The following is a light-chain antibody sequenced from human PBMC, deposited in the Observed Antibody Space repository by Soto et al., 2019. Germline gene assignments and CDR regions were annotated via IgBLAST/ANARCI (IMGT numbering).Light chain of an antibody. CDR2: GVS. V-gene: IGLV2-8*01. J-gene: IGLJ2*01. CDR1: SSDVGGYNS. Sequence: QSALTQPPSASGSPGQSVTISCTGTSSDVGGYNSVSWYQQHPGKAPKLIIYGVSKRPSGVPDRFPGSKSGNTASLTVSGLQAEDEADYYCSSYAGSNKVVFGGGTKLTVL. CDR3: SSYAGSNKVV.